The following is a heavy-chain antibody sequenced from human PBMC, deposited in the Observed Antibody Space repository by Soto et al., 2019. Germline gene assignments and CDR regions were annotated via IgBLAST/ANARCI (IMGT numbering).Heavy chain of an antibody. CDR2: ISGSGGSS. V-gene: IGHV3-23*01. J-gene: IGHJ6*02. D-gene: IGHD6-13*01. CDR1: GFAFSTYA. Sequence: PGGSLRLSCAAAGFAFSTYAMTWVRQAPGKGLEWVSVISGSGGSSYYAASVKGRFTISRDNSKNKLFLQMNGLRAEDTAVYYYAKVIKRAAAGRYEYYKYGMDVWGQGTTVTVSS. CDR3: AKVIKRAAAGRYEYYKYGMDV.